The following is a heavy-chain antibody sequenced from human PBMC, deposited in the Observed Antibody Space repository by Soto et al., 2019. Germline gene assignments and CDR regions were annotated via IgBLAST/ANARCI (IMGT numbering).Heavy chain of an antibody. CDR3: ASGLPGGNGDYDAFDI. CDR1: GGTFSSYA. CDR2: IIHIFGTA. J-gene: IGHJ3*02. Sequence: QVQLVKSGAEVKKPGSSVKVSCKASGGTFSSYAISWVRQAPGQGLEWMGGIIHIFGTANYAQTFQSRVTITADNSTSSAYIELRSRGSEDKAVYYCASGLPGGNGDYDAFDIWGQGTMVTVSS. D-gene: IGHD4-17*01. V-gene: IGHV1-69*06.